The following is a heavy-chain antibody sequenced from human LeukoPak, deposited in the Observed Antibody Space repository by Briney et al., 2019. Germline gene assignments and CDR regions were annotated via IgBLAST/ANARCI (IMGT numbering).Heavy chain of an antibody. V-gene: IGHV1-69*01. CDR1: GGTFSSYA. D-gene: IGHD5-18*01. Sequence: ASVKVSCKVSGGTFSSYAISWVRQAPGQGLEWMGGIIPIFGTANYAQKFQGRVTITADESTSTAYMELSSLRSEDTAVYYCASADTAMVPFDYWGQGTLVTVSS. CDR3: ASADTAMVPFDY. J-gene: IGHJ4*02. CDR2: IIPIFGTA.